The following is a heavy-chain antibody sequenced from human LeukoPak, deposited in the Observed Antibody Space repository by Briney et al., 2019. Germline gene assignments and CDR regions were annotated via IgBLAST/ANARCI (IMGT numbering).Heavy chain of an antibody. J-gene: IGHJ4*02. D-gene: IGHD3-22*01. CDR1: GFTFSSYA. CDR3: AKQRGSSGYYYFDY. Sequence: GGSLRLSCAASGFTFSSYAMSWVRQAPGKGLEWVSAISGSGGSTYYADSVKGRFTISRDNSKNTLYLQMNSLGAEDTAVYYCAKQRGSSGYYYFDYWGQGTLVTVSS. CDR2: ISGSGGST. V-gene: IGHV3-23*01.